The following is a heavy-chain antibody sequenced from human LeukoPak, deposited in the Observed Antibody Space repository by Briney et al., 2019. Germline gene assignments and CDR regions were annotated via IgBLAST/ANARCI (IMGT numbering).Heavy chain of an antibody. CDR2: INPNSGGT. Sequence: ASVKVSCKASGYTFTRYYMHWVRQAPGQGREWMGRINPNSGGTNYAQKFQGRVTMTRDTSISTAYMELSRLRSDDTAVYYCASLGDGYIEFDYWGQGTLVTVSS. CDR1: GYTFTRYY. V-gene: IGHV1-2*06. J-gene: IGHJ4*02. D-gene: IGHD5-24*01. CDR3: ASLGDGYIEFDY.